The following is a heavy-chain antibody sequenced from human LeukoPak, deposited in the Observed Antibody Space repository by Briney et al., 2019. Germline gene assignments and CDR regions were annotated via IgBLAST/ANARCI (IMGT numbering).Heavy chain of an antibody. CDR1: GGTFSSYA. D-gene: IGHD5-18*01. CDR3: AREGYSYGFNDY. V-gene: IGHV1-69*13. CDR2: IIPIFGTA. Sequence: ASVKVSCKASGGTFSSYAISWVRQAPGQGLEWMGGIIPIFGTANYAQKFQGRVTITADESTSTAYMELSSLRSEDTAVYYCAREGYSYGFNDYWGQGTLVTVSS. J-gene: IGHJ4*02.